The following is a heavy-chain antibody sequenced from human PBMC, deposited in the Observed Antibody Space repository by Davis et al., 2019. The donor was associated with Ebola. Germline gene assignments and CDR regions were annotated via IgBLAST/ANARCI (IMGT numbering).Heavy chain of an antibody. CDR2: INPNGGST. CDR1: GYTFTGYY. V-gene: IGHV1-46*01. J-gene: IGHJ4*02. CDR3: ARSNPYFDY. D-gene: IGHD3-16*02. Sequence: ASVKVSCKASGYTFTGYYIHWVRQAPGQGLEWMAIINPNGGSTSYAQKFQGRVTMTRDTSTSTVYMELSGLRSEDTAVYYCARSNPYFDYWGQGTLVTVSS.